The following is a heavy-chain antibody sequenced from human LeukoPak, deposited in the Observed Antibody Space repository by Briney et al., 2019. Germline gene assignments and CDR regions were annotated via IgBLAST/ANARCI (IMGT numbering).Heavy chain of an antibody. J-gene: IGHJ6*02. CDR1: GFTFNDYW. D-gene: IGHD5-12*01. CDR3: ASSRFSGYDFVTGYGMDV. CDR2: ISYDGSNK. Sequence: GGSLRLSCAASGFTFNDYWMTWVRQAPGKGLEWVAVISYDGSNKYYADSVKGRFTISRDNSKNTLYLQMNSLRAEDTAVYYCASSRFSGYDFVTGYGMDVWGQGTTVTVSS. V-gene: IGHV3-30-3*01.